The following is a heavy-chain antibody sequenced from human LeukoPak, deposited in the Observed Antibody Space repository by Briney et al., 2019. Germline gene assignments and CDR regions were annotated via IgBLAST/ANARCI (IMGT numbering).Heavy chain of an antibody. D-gene: IGHD5-18*01. CDR2: IIPIFGTA. CDR1: GGTFSSYA. Sequence: SVKVSCKASGGTFSSYAISWVRQAPGQGLEWMGGIIPIFGTANYAQKFQGRVTMTRDMSTSTVYMELSSLRSEDTAVYYCARGYSYGTTYLLSPWGQGTLVTVSS. CDR3: ARGYSYGTTYLLSP. V-gene: IGHV1-69*05. J-gene: IGHJ5*02.